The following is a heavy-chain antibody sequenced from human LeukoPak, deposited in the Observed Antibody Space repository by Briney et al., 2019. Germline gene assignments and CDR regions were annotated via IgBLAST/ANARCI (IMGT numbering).Heavy chain of an antibody. J-gene: IGHJ4*02. Sequence: GGSLRLSCAASAFPFSSYGMHWVRQAPGKGLEWVAVIWHDGSHKYYADSVTDRFTISRDNSKNTLYLQMNSLRAEDTAIYYCASGVYSSGWYLDYWGQGTLVTVSS. CDR2: IWHDGSHK. CDR1: AFPFSSYG. D-gene: IGHD6-19*01. CDR3: ASGVYSSGWYLDY. V-gene: IGHV3-33*01.